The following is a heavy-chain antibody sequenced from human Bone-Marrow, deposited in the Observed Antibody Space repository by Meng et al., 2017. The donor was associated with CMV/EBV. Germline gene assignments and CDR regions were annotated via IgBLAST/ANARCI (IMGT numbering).Heavy chain of an antibody. V-gene: IGHV4-59*01. J-gene: IGHJ4*02. Sequence: SETLSLTCTVSGGSISSYYWSWIRQPPGKGLEWIGYIYYSGSTNYNPSLKSRVTISVDTSKNQFSLKLSPVTAADTAVYYCARETRWNYVDYWGQGTLVTVSS. CDR3: ARETRWNYVDY. D-gene: IGHD3-3*01. CDR2: IYYSGST. CDR1: GGSISSYY.